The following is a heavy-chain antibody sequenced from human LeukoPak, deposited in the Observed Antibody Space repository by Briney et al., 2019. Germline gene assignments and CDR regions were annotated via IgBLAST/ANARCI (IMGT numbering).Heavy chain of an antibody. D-gene: IGHD6-19*01. CDR3: ARAPLGSSGWYRY. CDR1: GFTFSSYW. CDR2: INSDGSSA. V-gene: IGHV3-74*01. J-gene: IGHJ4*02. Sequence: PGGSLRLSCAASGFTFSSYWMHWVRQAPGKGPVWVSRINSDGSSATYADSVKRRFTISRDNAKNTLYLQMNSLRAEDTAVYYCARAPLGSSGWYRYWGQGTLVTVSS.